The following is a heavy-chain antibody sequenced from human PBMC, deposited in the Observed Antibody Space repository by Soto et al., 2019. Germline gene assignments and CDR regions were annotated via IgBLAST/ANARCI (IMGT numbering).Heavy chain of an antibody. J-gene: IGHJ2*01. CDR1: GYTFTSYG. D-gene: IGHD2-21*02. CDR3: ARAYCGGDCYFNWYFDL. Sequence: VQLVQSGAEVKKPGASVKVSCKASGYTFTSYGISWVRQAPGQGLEWMGWISAYNGNTNYAQKLQGRVTMTTDTTTSTAYMELRSLRSDDTAVYYLARAYCGGDCYFNWYFDLWGRGTLVTVSS. V-gene: IGHV1-18*01. CDR2: ISAYNGNT.